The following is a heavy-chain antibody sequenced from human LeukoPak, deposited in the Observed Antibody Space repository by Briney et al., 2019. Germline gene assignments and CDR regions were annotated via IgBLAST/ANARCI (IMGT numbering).Heavy chain of an antibody. CDR3: ARQAIEYSSSGGNYYFDY. Sequence: ASVKVSCKASGGTFSSYAISWVRQAPGQGLEWMGGIIPIFGTANYAQKFQGRVTITADESTSTAYMELSSLRSEDTAVYYCARQAIEYSSSGGNYYFDYWGQGTLVTVSS. J-gene: IGHJ4*02. V-gene: IGHV1-69*13. CDR2: IIPIFGTA. CDR1: GGTFSSYA. D-gene: IGHD6-6*01.